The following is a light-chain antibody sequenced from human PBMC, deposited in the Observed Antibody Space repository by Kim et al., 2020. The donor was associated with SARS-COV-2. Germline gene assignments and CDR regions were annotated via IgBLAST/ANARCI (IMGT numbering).Light chain of an antibody. V-gene: IGLV8-61*01. CDR2: STN. Sequence: GGTVTLTCGLGSGSVSTSYYPSWYQQTPGQAPRTLIYSTNTRSSGVPDRFSGSILGNKAALTITGAQADDESDYYCVLYMGSGIWVFGGGTQLTVL. CDR1: SGSVSTSYY. J-gene: IGLJ3*02. CDR3: VLYMGSGIWV.